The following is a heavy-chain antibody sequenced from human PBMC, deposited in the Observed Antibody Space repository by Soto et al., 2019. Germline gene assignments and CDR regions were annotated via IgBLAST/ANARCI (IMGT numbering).Heavy chain of an antibody. D-gene: IGHD6-19*01. J-gene: IGHJ1*01. CDR1: GFTFSSYA. CDR2: ISYDGSNK. Sequence: GGSLRLSSAASGFTFSSYAMHWVRQAPGKGLEWVAVISYDGSNKYYADSVKGRFTISRDNSKNTLYLQMNSLRAEDTAVYYCARDSSGWYSYWGQGTLVTVSS. CDR3: ARDSSGWYSY. V-gene: IGHV3-30-3*01.